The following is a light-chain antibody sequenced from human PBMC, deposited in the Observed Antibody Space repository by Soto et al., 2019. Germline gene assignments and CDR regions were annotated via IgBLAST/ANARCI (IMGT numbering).Light chain of an antibody. CDR2: GNS. CDR3: HSYDSSLSGSV. V-gene: IGLV1-40*01. CDR1: SSNIGATYH. J-gene: IGLJ3*02. Sequence: QSVLTQPPSVSGAPGQRVTISCTGSSSNIGATYHVHWYQQLPGTAPKLLIYGNSNRPSGVPDRFSGSKSGTSASLAITGLQAEDEADYYCHSYDSSLSGSVFGGGTKVTVL.